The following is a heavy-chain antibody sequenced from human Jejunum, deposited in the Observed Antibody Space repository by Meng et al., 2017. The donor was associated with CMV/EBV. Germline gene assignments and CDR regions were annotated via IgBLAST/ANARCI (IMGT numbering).Heavy chain of an antibody. Sequence: GSIVRYFWRWIRQPPGKGLEWIVYIYYTGSTNYNPSLKSRVTISVDTSKNQFSLRLNSVTAADTAVYYCARDATLYSNFNWFDPWGQGTQVTVSS. CDR3: ARDATLYSNFNWFDP. CDR2: IYYTGST. V-gene: IGHV4-59*01. D-gene: IGHD4-11*01. J-gene: IGHJ5*02. CDR1: GSIVRYF.